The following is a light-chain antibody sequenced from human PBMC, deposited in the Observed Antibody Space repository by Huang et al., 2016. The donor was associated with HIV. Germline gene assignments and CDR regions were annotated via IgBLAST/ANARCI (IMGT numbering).Light chain of an antibody. V-gene: IGKV4-1*01. CDR1: QSLLFRSNNKNC. Sequence: IVMTQSPDSLAVSLGETATINCKSSQSLLFRSNNKNCLAWYQQKPVQPPTLLMSWASTRGSGVPSRFSGGGSGTDFTLTISSLQAEDVAVYFCQQYFDVPWTFGRGTKVEIK. CDR3: QQYFDVPWT. J-gene: IGKJ1*01. CDR2: WAS.